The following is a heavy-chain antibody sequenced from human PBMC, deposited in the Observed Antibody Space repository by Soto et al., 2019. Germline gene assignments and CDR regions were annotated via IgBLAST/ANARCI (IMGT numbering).Heavy chain of an antibody. D-gene: IGHD3-16*02. CDR3: AAMGELSSRYFDY. J-gene: IGHJ4*02. Sequence: PGGSLRLSCAASGFTFSSYAMSWVRQAPGKGLEWVSAISGSGGSTYYADSVKGRFTISRDNSKNTLYLQMNSLRAEDTAVYYCAAMGELSSRYFDYWGQGTLVTVSS. V-gene: IGHV3-23*01. CDR2: ISGSGGST. CDR1: GFTFSSYA.